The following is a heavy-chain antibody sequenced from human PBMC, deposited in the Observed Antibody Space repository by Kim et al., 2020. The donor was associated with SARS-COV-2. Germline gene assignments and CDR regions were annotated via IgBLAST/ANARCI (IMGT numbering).Heavy chain of an antibody. CDR2: INPSGGST. V-gene: IGHV1-46*01. CDR1: GYTFTSYY. J-gene: IGHJ4*02. D-gene: IGHD6-13*01. Sequence: ASVKVSCKASGYTFTSYYMHWVRQAPGQGLEWMGIINPSGGSTSYAQKFQGRVTMTRDTSTSTVYMELSSLRSEDTAVYYCAREGYSSSWYFGAFDYWGQGTLVTVSS. CDR3: AREGYSSSWYFGAFDY.